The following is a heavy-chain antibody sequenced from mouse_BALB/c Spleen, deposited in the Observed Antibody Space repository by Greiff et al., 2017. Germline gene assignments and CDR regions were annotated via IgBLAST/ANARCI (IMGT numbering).Heavy chain of an antibody. V-gene: IGHV14-3*02. CDR3: ARDGNYPNYYAMDY. J-gene: IGHJ4*01. CDR2: IDPANGNT. Sequence: EVKVVESGAELVKPGASVKLSCTASGFNIKDTYMHWVKQRPEQGLEWIGRIDPANGNTKYDPKFQGKATITADTSSNTAYLQLSSLTSEDTAVYYCARDGNYPNYYAMDYWGQGTSVTVSS. D-gene: IGHD2-1*01. CDR1: GFNIKDTY.